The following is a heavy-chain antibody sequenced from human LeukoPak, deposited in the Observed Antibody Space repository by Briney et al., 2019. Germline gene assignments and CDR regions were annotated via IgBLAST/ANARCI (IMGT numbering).Heavy chain of an antibody. CDR1: GFTFSSYA. CDR2: ISGSGGST. J-gene: IGHJ4*02. D-gene: IGHD3-16*02. CDR3: AKCLWCLGELSPGGYFDY. Sequence: PGGSLRLSCAASGFTFSSYAMSWVRQAPGKGLEWVSAISGSGGSTYYADSVKGRFTISRDNSKNTLYLQMNSLRAEDTAVYYCAKCLWCLGELSPGGYFDYWGQGTLVTVSS. V-gene: IGHV3-23*01.